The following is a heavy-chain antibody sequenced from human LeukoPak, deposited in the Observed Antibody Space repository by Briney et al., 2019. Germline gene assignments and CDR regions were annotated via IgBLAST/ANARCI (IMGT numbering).Heavy chain of an antibody. V-gene: IGHV3-48*02. CDR1: GFTFSTYS. CDR3: ARGRSPPGVPAPGQRFDP. CDR2: ISSGSSAI. Sequence: PGGSLRLSCAASGFTFSTYSMNCVRQAPGKGLEWVSYISSGSSAIYYADSVKGRFIISRDNAKNSLYLQMNSLRDEDTAVYYCARGRSPPGVPAPGQRFDPWGQGTLVTVSS. J-gene: IGHJ5*02. D-gene: IGHD6-13*01.